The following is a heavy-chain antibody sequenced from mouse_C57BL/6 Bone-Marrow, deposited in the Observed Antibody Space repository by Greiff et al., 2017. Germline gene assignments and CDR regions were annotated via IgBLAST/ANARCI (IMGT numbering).Heavy chain of an antibody. CDR3: ARSGRRGRSFDY. CDR2: IYPTSGRT. J-gene: IGHJ2*01. D-gene: IGHD3-1*01. V-gene: IGHV1-55*01. CDR1: GYTFTSYW. Sequence: VQLQQPGAELVKPGASVKMSCKASGYTFTSYWITWVKQRPGQGLEWIGDIYPTSGRTNYNEKFKSKAILTVDTSSNTAYMQLSSLTSEDSAVFNGARSGRRGRSFDYWGQGTTLTVSS.